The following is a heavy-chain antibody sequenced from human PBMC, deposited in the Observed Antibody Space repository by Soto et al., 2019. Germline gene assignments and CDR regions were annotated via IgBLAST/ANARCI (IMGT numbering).Heavy chain of an antibody. J-gene: IGHJ6*02. CDR3: ARARLSRKGGRSAAVYGMVV. CDR1: RGCFCGWY. CDR2: INHSGST. D-gene: IGHD6-13*01. V-gene: IGHV4-34*01. Sequence: SVTMSLTCAVGRGCFCGWYRSCIRQPPGKGLDWIGEINHSGSTNYNPSPKSRVTISVDTSKNQFSLKLSSVTAADTAVYYCARARLSRKGGRSAAVYGMVVWGQLTTATVSS.